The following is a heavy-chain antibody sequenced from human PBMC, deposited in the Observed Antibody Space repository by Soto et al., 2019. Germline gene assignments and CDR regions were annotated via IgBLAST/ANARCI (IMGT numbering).Heavy chain of an antibody. V-gene: IGHV4-59*01. CDR1: GCSISSYY. D-gene: IGHD2-15*01. J-gene: IGHJ4*02. CDR2: IYYSGST. CDR3: AREECSGGSCYFY. Sequence: SETLSLTCTVSGCSISSYYWGWIRQPPGKGLEWIGYIYYSGSTNYNPSLKSRVTISVDTSKNQFSLKLSSVTAADTAVYYCAREECSGGSCYFYWGQGTLVTVSS.